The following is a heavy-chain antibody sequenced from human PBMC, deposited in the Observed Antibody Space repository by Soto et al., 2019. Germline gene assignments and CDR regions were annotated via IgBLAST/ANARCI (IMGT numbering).Heavy chain of an antibody. J-gene: IGHJ6*02. V-gene: IGHV3-23*01. D-gene: IGHD6-13*01. CDR3: AKCLGGQLVPGYYCMDV. Sequence: GGSLRLSCAASGFTLSSYAMSWVRQAPGKGLEWVSIISGSGGSTYYADSVKGRFTISRDNSKDTLYLQMSSLRAEDTAVYYCAKCLGGQLVPGYYCMDVWGQGTTVTVSS. CDR2: ISGSGGST. CDR1: GFTLSSYA.